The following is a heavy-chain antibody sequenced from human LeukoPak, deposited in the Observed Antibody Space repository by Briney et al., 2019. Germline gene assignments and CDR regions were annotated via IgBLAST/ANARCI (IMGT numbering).Heavy chain of an antibody. Sequence: GGSLRLSCAASGFTFSSYAMSWVRQAPGKGLEWVSAISGSGGSTYYADSVKGRFTISRDNSKNTLYLQMNSLRAEDTAVYYCAKDPGRDYPIYDYVWGSYRPVPDYWGQGTLVTVSS. J-gene: IGHJ4*02. CDR2: ISGSGGST. D-gene: IGHD3-16*02. V-gene: IGHV3-23*01. CDR3: AKDPGRDYPIYDYVWGSYRPVPDY. CDR1: GFTFSSYA.